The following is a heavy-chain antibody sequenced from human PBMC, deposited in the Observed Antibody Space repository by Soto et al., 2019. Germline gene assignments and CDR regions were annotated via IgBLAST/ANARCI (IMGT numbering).Heavy chain of an antibody. J-gene: IGHJ6*03. CDR1: GHSFTTYW. CDR3: ARHEQFYYYYYYMDV. V-gene: IGHV5-51*01. D-gene: IGHD6-19*01. CDR2: INPGDFVI. Sequence: SLKISCKASGHSFTTYWIGWVRQMPGKGLEWMGIINPGDFVIRYSPSFQGQITISADRSISTAYLQCSSLKASDSAIYYCARHEQFYYYYYYMDVWGQGTTVTVSS.